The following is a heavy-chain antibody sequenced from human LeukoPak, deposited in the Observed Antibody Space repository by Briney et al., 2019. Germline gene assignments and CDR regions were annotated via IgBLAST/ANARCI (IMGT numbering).Heavy chain of an antibody. D-gene: IGHD4-11*01. CDR1: GFTYSRYG. J-gene: IGHJ5*01. V-gene: IGHV3-33*06. CDR2: IWSDGTQK. CDR3: AKDAQRGFDYSNSLES. Sequence: GSLILSCAASGFTYSRYGMHWVRQAPGKGLEWAAVIWSDGTQKYYGDAVKGRFTISRDNSMKTLFLQMNSLRGDDTAVYYCAKDAQRGFDYSNSLESWGQGTLVTVSS.